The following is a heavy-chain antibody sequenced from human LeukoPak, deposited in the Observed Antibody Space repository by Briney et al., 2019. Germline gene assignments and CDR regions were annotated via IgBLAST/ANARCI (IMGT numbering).Heavy chain of an antibody. CDR1: GGSISIYY. CDR3: ARESSGNYYNPLGYMDV. J-gene: IGHJ6*03. D-gene: IGHD3-10*01. Sequence: KSSETLSLTCTVSGGSISIYYWNWIRQPAGKGLEWIGRIFTSGITNYDPSLKSRVTMSVDTSKNQFSLNLSSVTAADTAVYYCARESSGNYYNPLGYMDVWGKGTTVTVSS. CDR2: IFTSGIT. V-gene: IGHV4-4*07.